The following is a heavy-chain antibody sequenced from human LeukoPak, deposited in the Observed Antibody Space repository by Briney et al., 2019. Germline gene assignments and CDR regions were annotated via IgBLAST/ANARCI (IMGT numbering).Heavy chain of an antibody. J-gene: IGHJ4*02. D-gene: IGHD6-19*01. CDR3: AREPGIAVAGTMDY. Sequence: ASMKVSCKASGYTFTGYYMHWVRQAPGQGLEWMGWINPNSGDTNYAQKFQGRVTMTRDTSISTAYMELSRLRSDDTAVYYCAREPGIAVAGTMDYWGQGTLVTVSS. CDR2: INPNSGDT. V-gene: IGHV1-2*02. CDR1: GYTFTGYY.